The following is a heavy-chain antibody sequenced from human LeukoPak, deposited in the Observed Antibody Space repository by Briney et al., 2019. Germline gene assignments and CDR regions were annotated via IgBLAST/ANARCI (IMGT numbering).Heavy chain of an antibody. V-gene: IGHV1-69*04. Sequence: ASVKVSCKASGGTFSSYAISWVRQAPGQGLEWMGRIIPILGIANYAQKFQGRVTITADKSTSTAYMELSSLRSEDTAVYYCAGQWRGYSGYAAFDIWGQGTMVTVSS. CDR2: IIPILGIA. CDR3: AGQWRGYSGYAAFDI. J-gene: IGHJ3*02. D-gene: IGHD5-12*01. CDR1: GGTFSSYA.